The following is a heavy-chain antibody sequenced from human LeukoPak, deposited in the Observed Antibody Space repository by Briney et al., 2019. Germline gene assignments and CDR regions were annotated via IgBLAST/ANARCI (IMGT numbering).Heavy chain of an antibody. D-gene: IGHD6-13*01. J-gene: IGHJ4*02. V-gene: IGHV1-2*02. Sequence: ASVNVSCKASGYRFTGYYMHWVRQAPGQGLEWMGWINPNSGGTNYAQKFQGRVTMTRDTSISTAYMELSRLRSDDTAVYYCARVIYSSSWSDYWGQGTLVTVSS. CDR3: ARVIYSSSWSDY. CDR1: GYRFTGYY. CDR2: INPNSGGT.